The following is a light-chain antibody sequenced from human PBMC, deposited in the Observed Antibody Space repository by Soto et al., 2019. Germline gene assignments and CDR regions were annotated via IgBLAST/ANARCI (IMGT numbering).Light chain of an antibody. V-gene: IGKV3-20*01. Sequence: EIVLTQSPGTLSLSPGERATLSCRASPSVTNFLAWYQQKPGQAPRLLIYGAFNRATGIPARFSGSGSGTDFTLTTSRLEPEDFALYYCQQHDILPITFGQGTRLEIK. CDR2: GAF. CDR1: PSVTNF. CDR3: QQHDILPIT. J-gene: IGKJ5*01.